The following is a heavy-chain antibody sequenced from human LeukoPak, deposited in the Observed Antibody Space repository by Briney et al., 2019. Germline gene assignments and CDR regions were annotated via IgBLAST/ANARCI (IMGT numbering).Heavy chain of an antibody. CDR3: ARDPMAVAGYFDY. CDR2: IYYSGST. J-gene: IGHJ4*02. Sequence: PSETLSLTCSVSGGSICSYYWSWIRKPPGKGVEWIGYIYYSGSTNYNPSLKSRVTISVDTSKNQFSLKLSSVTAADTAVYYCARDPMAVAGYFDYWGQGTLVTVSS. V-gene: IGHV4-59*01. D-gene: IGHD6-19*01. CDR1: GGSICSYY.